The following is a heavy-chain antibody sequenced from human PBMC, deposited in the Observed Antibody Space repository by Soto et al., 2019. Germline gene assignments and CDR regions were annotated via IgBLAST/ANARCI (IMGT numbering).Heavy chain of an antibody. D-gene: IGHD4-4*01. CDR1: GLPFGDNW. J-gene: IGHJ4*01. CDR2: ISNDGSDT. Sequence: EVQLVESGGGLVQPAGSLRLSCAASGLPFGDNWMHWVRQAPGKGLVWVSRISNDGSDTTYADSVRGRFTVSRDNAKNTLYLQMNSLRAEDTAVYYCARDSYSSATHWGHGTLVTVSS. CDR3: ARDSYSSATH. V-gene: IGHV3-74*01.